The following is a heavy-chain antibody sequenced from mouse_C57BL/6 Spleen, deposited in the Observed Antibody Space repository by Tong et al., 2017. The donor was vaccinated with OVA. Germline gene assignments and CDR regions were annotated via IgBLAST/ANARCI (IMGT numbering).Heavy chain of an antibody. J-gene: IGHJ2*01. Sequence: EVQLQESGAELARPGASVKMSCKASGYTFTDYYMNWVKQSHGKSLEWIGVINPYNGGTSYNQKFKGKATLTADKSSSTAYMELRSLTSEDSAVYYCTRGRYFDYWGQGTTLTVSS. CDR3: TRGRYFDY. CDR1: GYTFTDYY. V-gene: IGHV1-19*01. CDR2: INPYNGGT.